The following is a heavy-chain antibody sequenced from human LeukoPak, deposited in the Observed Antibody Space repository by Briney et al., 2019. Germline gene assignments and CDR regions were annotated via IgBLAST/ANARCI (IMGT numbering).Heavy chain of an antibody. J-gene: IGHJ5*02. CDR1: GGSFSGYY. D-gene: IGHD3-10*01. CDR2: INHSGST. Sequence: NSSETLSLTCAVYGGSFSGYYWSWIRQPPGKGLEWIGEINHSGSTNYNPSLKSRVTISVDTSKNQFSLKLSSVTAADTAVYYCARHQPMVRYKNWFDPWGQGTLVTVSS. V-gene: IGHV4-34*01. CDR3: ARHQPMVRYKNWFDP.